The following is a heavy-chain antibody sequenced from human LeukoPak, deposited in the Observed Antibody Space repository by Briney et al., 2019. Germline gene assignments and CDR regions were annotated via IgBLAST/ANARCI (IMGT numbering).Heavy chain of an antibody. V-gene: IGHV3-23*01. CDR1: GFSFRNYV. Sequence: GGSLRLSCAASGFSFRNYVMSWVRQAPAKGLEWVSSIISAGGTTYYADSVRGRFTLPRDNSKNTLYLQMTSLRDDDTAIYYCAKDLGTRFPPVANDYWGQGTLVTVSS. CDR3: AKDLGTRFPPVANDY. J-gene: IGHJ4*02. CDR2: IISAGGTT. D-gene: IGHD2-21*01.